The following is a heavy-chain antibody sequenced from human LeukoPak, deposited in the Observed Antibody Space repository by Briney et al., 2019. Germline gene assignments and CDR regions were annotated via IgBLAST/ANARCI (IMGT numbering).Heavy chain of an antibody. CDR3: ARRLLTGYYEF. Sequence: GGSLRLSCAASGFIVSNNYMNWVRQAPGKGLEWVSVIYSGGTTYYADSVKGRFTISRDNSKNTLYLQMNNLRAEDTAVYYCARRLLTGYYEFWGQGTLVTVSS. CDR2: IYSGGTT. CDR1: GFIVSNNY. V-gene: IGHV3-53*01. J-gene: IGHJ4*02. D-gene: IGHD3-9*01.